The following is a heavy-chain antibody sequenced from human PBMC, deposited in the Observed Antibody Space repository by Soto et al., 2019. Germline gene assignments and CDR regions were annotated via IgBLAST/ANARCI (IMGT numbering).Heavy chain of an antibody. V-gene: IGHV4-30-4*01. D-gene: IGHD6-6*01. CDR2: IYYSGTP. CDR3: ARDFNRYSSSPGPLES. Sequence: QVQLQESGPGLVQPSQTLSLTCTVSGDSISRGSYYWSWVRQSPGKGLEWIGCIYYSGTPYYNQSLETRLTMSVDPSKTQFSLRLCSVTAADTALYFCARDFNRYSSSPGPLESWAQATLITVSS. CDR1: GDSISRGSYY. J-gene: IGHJ4*02.